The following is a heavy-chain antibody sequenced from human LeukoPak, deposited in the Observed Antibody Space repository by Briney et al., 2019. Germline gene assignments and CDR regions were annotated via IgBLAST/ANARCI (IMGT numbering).Heavy chain of an antibody. V-gene: IGHV4-34*09. Sequence: PSETLSLTCTVYGGSLSGFYWSWIRQPPGEGLEWIGEINHSGNTNYNPSLKSRVTISVDTSNNEFSLRLTSVTAADTAVYYCARGGYYYDTCGPFDYWGQGTLVTVSS. CDR1: GGSLSGFY. D-gene: IGHD3-22*01. CDR2: INHSGNT. J-gene: IGHJ4*02. CDR3: ARGGYYYDTCGPFDY.